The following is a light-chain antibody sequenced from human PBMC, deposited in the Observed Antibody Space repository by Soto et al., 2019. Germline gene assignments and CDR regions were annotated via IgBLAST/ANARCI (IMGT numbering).Light chain of an antibody. V-gene: IGLV1-36*01. J-gene: IGLJ1*01. CDR2: YDD. CDR3: AAWDDSLNGPFV. Sequence: QSARTQPPSVSEAPRQRVTISCSGSSSNIGNNAVNWYQQLPGKAPKLLIYYDDLLPSGVSDRFSGSKSGTSASLAISGLQSEDEADYYCAAWDDSLNGPFVFGTGTKVTVL. CDR1: SSNIGNNA.